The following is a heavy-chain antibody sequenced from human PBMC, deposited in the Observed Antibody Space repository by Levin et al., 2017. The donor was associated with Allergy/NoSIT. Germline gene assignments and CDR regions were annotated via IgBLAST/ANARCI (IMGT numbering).Heavy chain of an antibody. D-gene: IGHD3-22*01. V-gene: IGHV3-23*01. CDR3: AKDWDSHYDSPLDY. J-gene: IGHJ4*02. Sequence: GESLKISCAGSGFTFSSYAMSWVRQAPGKGLEWVSALSSSGGNTYYADSVKGRFTISRDNPKNTLYLQMDSLRAEDTALYYCAKDWDSHYDSPLDYWGQGTLVTVSS. CDR2: LSSSGGNT. CDR1: GFTFSSYA.